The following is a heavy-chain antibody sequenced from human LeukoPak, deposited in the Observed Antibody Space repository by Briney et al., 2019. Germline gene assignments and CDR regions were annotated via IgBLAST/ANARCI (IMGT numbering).Heavy chain of an antibody. CDR3: TPADQSDTYAYYYD. Sequence: SVKVSWKASGGTFSSYAISWVRQAPGQGLEWMGGIIPIFGTANYAQKFQGRVTITADESTSTAYMELSSLRSEDTAVYYCTPADQSDTYAYYYDWSQGTLVTVS. J-gene: IGHJ4*02. CDR1: GGTFSSYA. V-gene: IGHV1-69*13. D-gene: IGHD3-16*01. CDR2: IIPIFGTA.